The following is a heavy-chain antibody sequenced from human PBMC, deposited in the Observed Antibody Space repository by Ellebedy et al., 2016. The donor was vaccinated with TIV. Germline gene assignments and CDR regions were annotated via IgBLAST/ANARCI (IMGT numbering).Heavy chain of an antibody. CDR1: GFTFNYNT. Sequence: GESLKISCVASGFTFNYNTMHWVRQVPGKGLEWLSLITWNGVNTEYADSVKGRFTISRDNNRNSLYLQMNSLRSEDTAIYYCAKDMGSSSWLDSWGQGTLVTVSS. J-gene: IGHJ4*02. CDR2: ITWNGVNT. CDR3: AKDMGSSSWLDS. V-gene: IGHV3-43*01. D-gene: IGHD6-13*01.